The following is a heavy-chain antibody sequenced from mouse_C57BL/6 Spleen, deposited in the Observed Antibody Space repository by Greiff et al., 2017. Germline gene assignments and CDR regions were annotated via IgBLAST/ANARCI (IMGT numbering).Heavy chain of an antibody. D-gene: IGHD2-1*01. J-gene: IGHJ3*01. CDR3: ARGHGNYRAWFAY. V-gene: IGHV5-17*01. Sequence: EVKLMESGGGLVKPGGSLKLSCAASGFTFSDYGMPWVRQAPEKGLEWVAYISSGSSTIYYADTVKGRFTISRDNAKNTLFLQMTSLRSEDTAMYYCARGHGNYRAWFAYWGQGTLVTVSA. CDR2: ISSGSSTI. CDR1: GFTFSDYG.